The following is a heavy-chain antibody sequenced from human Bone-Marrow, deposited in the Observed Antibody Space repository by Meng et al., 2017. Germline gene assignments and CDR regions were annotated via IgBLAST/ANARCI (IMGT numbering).Heavy chain of an antibody. Sequence: QVQLQQWGAGLLKPSETLSLTCAVYGGSFSGYYWSWIRQPPGKGLEWIGEINHSGSTNYNPSLKSRVTISVDTSKNQFSLKLSSVTAADTAVYYCARDTAGPAAILFDYWGQGTRVTGSS. CDR1: GGSFSGYY. V-gene: IGHV4-34*01. CDR3: ARDTAGPAAILFDY. D-gene: IGHD2-2*01. J-gene: IGHJ4*02. CDR2: INHSGST.